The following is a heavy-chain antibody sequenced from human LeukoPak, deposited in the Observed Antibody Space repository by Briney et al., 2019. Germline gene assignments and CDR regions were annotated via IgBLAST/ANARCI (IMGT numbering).Heavy chain of an antibody. J-gene: IGHJ3*02. D-gene: IGHD3-16*01. CDR2: IWYDGSNK. V-gene: IGHV3-33*01. CDR3: ARAGGNLFTDAFDI. CDR1: GFTFSSYG. Sequence: GRSLRLSCAASGFTFSSYGMHWVRQAPGKGLEWVAVIWYDGSNKYYADSVKGRFTISRDNSKNTLYLQMDSLRAEDTAVYYCARAGGNLFTDAFDIWGQGTMVTVSS.